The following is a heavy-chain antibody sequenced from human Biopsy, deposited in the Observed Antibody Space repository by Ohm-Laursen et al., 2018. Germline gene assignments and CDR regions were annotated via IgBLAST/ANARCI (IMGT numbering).Heavy chain of an antibody. CDR2: IYPGGST. D-gene: IGHD5-12*01. CDR1: GGDINNYY. V-gene: IGHV4-4*07. Sequence: PSQTLSLTCNVSGGDINNYYWSWIRQPAGKGLEWIGRIYPGGSTNYNPSLKSRVTISLDTSKNQFSLKLSPVTAADTAIYYCAREAIGVATAFDIWGQGTMVTVSS. J-gene: IGHJ3*02. CDR3: AREAIGVATAFDI.